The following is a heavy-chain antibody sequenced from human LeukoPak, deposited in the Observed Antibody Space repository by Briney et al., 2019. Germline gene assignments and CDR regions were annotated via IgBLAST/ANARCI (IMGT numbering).Heavy chain of an antibody. J-gene: IGHJ4*02. D-gene: IGHD5-12*01. Sequence: SETLSLTCTVSGGSISSYSWSWMRQPAGKGLEWIGRIYPRKSPNYNPSLKSRVIMSVDKSKNQFSLKLRSVTAADTAVYYCAREWHHVFDYWGQGNLVTVSS. V-gene: IGHV4-4*07. CDR2: IYPRKSP. CDR1: GGSISSYS. CDR3: AREWHHVFDY.